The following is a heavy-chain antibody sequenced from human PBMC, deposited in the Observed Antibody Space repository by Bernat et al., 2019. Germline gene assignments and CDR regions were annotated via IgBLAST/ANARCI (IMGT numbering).Heavy chain of an antibody. CDR3: AKDLGGDYVRWYFDL. V-gene: IGHV3-23*01. CDR1: GFTFSWYA. D-gene: IGHD4-17*01. CDR2: ISTTGGST. J-gene: IGHJ2*01. Sequence: EVQLLESGGSLVQPGGSLRLSCAASGFTFSWYAMSWVRQAPGKGLEWVSLISTTGGSTYYADSVKGRFTISRDNSKHTLYLQMSSLRAEDTAVYYCAKDLGGDYVRWYFDLWGRGTLVTVSS.